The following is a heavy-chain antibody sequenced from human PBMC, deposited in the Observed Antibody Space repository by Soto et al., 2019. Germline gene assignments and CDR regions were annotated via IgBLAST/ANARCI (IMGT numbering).Heavy chain of an antibody. J-gene: IGHJ6*02. D-gene: IGHD4-17*01. CDR3: AKDFTPWFGDYFYYYYGMDV. CDR1: EFTFSDYY. V-gene: IGHV3-30*18. CDR2: ISYDGSK. Sequence: GGSLRLSCAASEFTFSDYYMSWVRQAPGTGLEWVAVISYDGSKYYADSVKGRFTISRDNSKNTLYLQINSLRPEDTAVYYCAKDFTPWFGDYFYYYYGMDVWGQGTTVTVSS.